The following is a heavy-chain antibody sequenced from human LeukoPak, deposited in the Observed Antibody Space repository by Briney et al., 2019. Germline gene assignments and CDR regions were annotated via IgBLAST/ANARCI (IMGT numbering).Heavy chain of an antibody. D-gene: IGHD3-10*01. CDR3: ARDGAGLLWFGESPPFDY. CDR1: GFTFSSYS. V-gene: IGHV3-7*01. Sequence: GGSLRLSCAASGFTFSSYSMSWVRQAPGKGLEWVANIKQDGSEKYYVDSVKGRFTISRDNAKNSLYLQMNSLRAEDTAVYYCARDGAGLLWFGESPPFDYWGQGTLVTVSS. CDR2: IKQDGSEK. J-gene: IGHJ4*02.